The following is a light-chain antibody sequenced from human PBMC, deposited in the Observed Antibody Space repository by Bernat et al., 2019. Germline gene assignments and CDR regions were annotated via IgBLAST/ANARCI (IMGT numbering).Light chain of an antibody. CDR2: NNN. V-gene: IGLV1-47*02. CDR1: SSNLGSNY. CDR3: AAWDDGLSGLNWV. J-gene: IGLJ3*02. Sequence: QSFLTQPPSASGTPGQRVTISCSGSSSNLGSNYVYWYQQFPGTAPKLLSYNNNQRPSGVPDRFSGSKSGTSASLAISGLRSGDEADYYCAAWDDGLSGLNWVFGGGTKLAVL.